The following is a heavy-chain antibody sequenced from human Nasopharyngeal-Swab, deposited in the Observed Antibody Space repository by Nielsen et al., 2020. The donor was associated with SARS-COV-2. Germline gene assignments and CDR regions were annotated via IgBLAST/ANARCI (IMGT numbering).Heavy chain of an antibody. CDR3: AKDRGYSSSWYIFDY. Sequence: WIRQPPGKRLEWVAVISYDGSNKYYADSVKGRFTISRDNSKNTLYLQMNSLRAEDTAVYYCAKDRGYSSSWYIFDYWGQGTLVTVSS. J-gene: IGHJ4*02. CDR2: ISYDGSNK. V-gene: IGHV3-30*18. D-gene: IGHD6-13*01.